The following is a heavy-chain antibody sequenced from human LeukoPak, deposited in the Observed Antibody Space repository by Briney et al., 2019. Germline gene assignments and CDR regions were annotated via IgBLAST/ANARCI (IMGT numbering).Heavy chain of an antibody. D-gene: IGHD2-2*01. V-gene: IGHV3-7*01. CDR3: AVNVPPDY. CDR1: GFSFYHYW. J-gene: IGHJ4*02. Sequence: GGSLRLSCAASGFSFYHYWMTWVRQAPGKGLEWVANIKQDGSEKYYVDSVKGRFTISRDNAKNSLYLQMNSLRAEDTAVYYCAVNVPPDYWGQGTLVTVSS. CDR2: IKQDGSEK.